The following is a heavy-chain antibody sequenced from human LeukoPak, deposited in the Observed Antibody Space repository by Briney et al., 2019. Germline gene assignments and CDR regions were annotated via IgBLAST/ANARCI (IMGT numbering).Heavy chain of an antibody. CDR3: ARDGGYCSGGSCYSNWFDP. CDR2: ISAYNGNT. J-gene: IGHJ5*02. D-gene: IGHD2-15*01. V-gene: IGHV1-18*01. CDR1: GYTFTSYG. Sequence: GVSVKVSCKASGYTFTSYGISWVRQAPGQGLEWMGWISAYNGNTNYAQKLQGRVTMTTDTSTSTAYMELRSLRSDDTAVYYCARDGGYCSGGSCYSNWFDPWGQGTLVTVSS.